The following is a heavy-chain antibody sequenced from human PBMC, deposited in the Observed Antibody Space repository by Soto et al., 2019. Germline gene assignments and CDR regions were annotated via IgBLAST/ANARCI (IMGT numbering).Heavy chain of an antibody. CDR1: GFTFTRHS. V-gene: IGHV3-21*06. CDR3: ARGSGTDTGDALVI. D-gene: IGHD2-21*02. J-gene: IGHJ3*02. CDR2: ISGTGTFI. Sequence: EVQLVESGGGLVKPGGSLRLSCAASGFTFTRHSMNWVRQAPGKGLEWVSCISGTGTFIYYSDSVKGRFTISRDDAKTSLYLQMNSLTAEDTAVYYCARGSGTDTGDALVIWGPGTMVTVS.